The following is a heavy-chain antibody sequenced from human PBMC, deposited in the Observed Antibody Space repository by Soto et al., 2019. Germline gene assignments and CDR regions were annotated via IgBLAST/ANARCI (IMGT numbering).Heavy chain of an antibody. CDR3: ARQGYYDFWTMDV. Sequence: WCSGSGYSFISYWIRRVLQMPGKGLEWMGIIYPGDSDTRYSPSFQGQVTISADKSISTAYLQWSSLKASDTAMYYCARQGYYDFWTMDVWGQGTTVTVSS. CDR2: IYPGDSDT. CDR1: GYSFISYW. J-gene: IGHJ6*02. D-gene: IGHD3-3*01. V-gene: IGHV5-51*01.